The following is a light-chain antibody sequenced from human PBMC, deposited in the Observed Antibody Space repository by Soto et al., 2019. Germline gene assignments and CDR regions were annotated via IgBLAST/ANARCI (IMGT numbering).Light chain of an antibody. J-gene: IGLJ1*01. CDR2: EGS. CDR1: ISYVGSYNI. Sequence: QSVLTQPASVSGSPGQSITISCNGHISYVGSYNIVSWYQHHPGKAPKLMIYEGSKRPSGVSDRFSASKSGNTASLTISGLQAEDEADYYCCSFAGSSTNVFVTGSKVIVL. V-gene: IGLV2-23*01. CDR3: CSFAGSSTNV.